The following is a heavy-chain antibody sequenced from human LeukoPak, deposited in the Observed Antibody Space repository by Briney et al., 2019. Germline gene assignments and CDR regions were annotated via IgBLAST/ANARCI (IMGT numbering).Heavy chain of an antibody. CDR1: GFTFSSYA. J-gene: IGHJ4*02. CDR3: AKEGGDFWSGYYGGIDY. V-gene: IGHV3-23*01. CDR2: IRGSGGST. Sequence: PGGSLRLSCAASGFTFSSYAMSWVRQAPGKGLEWVSTIRGSGGSTYYADSVKGRFTISRDNSKNTLYLQMNSLRAEDTAVYYCAKEGGDFWSGYYGGIDYWGQGTLVTVSS. D-gene: IGHD3-3*01.